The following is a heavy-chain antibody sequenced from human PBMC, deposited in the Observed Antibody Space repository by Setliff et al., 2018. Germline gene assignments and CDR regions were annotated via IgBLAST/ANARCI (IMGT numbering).Heavy chain of an antibody. CDR1: PGSISRHY. J-gene: IGHJ4*02. V-gene: IGHV4-59*11. Sequence: PSETLSLTCTVSPGSISRHYWSWFRQAPGKGLEWIGYRHDNGERDYNPSLGSRVTISVDTSKNQFSLMLTSVTAADTAIYYCAGRPQNTPMGPCDYWGQGTLGTVSS. D-gene: IGHD5-18*01. CDR3: AGRPQNTPMGPCDY. CDR2: RHDNGER.